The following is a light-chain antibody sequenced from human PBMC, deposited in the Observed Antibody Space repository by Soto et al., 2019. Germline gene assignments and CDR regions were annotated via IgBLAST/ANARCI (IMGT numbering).Light chain of an antibody. J-gene: IGKJ4*01. V-gene: IGKV1-33*01. CDR2: DAS. Sequence: DIQMTQSPSSLSASVGDRVTITCQASQDISNYLNWYQQKPGKAPKLLIYDASNLETGVPSRFSGSGSGTDFTFTISSLQPEDIATYYCQQYANLPPGLTFGGGTKVEIK. CDR3: QQYANLPPGLT. CDR1: QDISNY.